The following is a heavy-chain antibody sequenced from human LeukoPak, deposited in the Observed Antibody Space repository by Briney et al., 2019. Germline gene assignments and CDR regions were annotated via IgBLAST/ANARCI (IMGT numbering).Heavy chain of an antibody. CDR1: GGSFSGYY. CDR3: ATLVSTRYYFDY. D-gene: IGHD5/OR15-5a*01. Sequence: PSETLSLTCAVYGGSFSGYYWSWIRQPPGKGLEWIGEINHSGSTNYNPSLKSRVTISVDTSKNQFSLRLTSVTAADTAVYFCATLVSTRYYFDYWGQGTLVTASS. V-gene: IGHV4-34*01. J-gene: IGHJ4*02. CDR2: INHSGST.